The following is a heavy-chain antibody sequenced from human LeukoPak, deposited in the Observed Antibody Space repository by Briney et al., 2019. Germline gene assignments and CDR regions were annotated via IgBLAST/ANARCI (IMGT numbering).Heavy chain of an antibody. CDR2: IYYSGST. CDR3: ASFDSGSYGGLDY. CDR1: GGSISSSSYY. J-gene: IGHJ4*02. V-gene: IGHV4-39*07. Sequence: SETLSLTCTVSGGSISSSSYYWGWIRQPPGKGLEWIGSIYYSGSTYYNPSLKSRVTISVDTSKNQFSLKLSSVTAADTAVYYCASFDSGSYGGLDYWGQGTLVTVSS. D-gene: IGHD1-26*01.